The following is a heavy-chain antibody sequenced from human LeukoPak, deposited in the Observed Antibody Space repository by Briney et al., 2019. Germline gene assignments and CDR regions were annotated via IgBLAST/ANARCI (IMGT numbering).Heavy chain of an antibody. CDR3: AKALAAAAPYGMDV. J-gene: IGHJ6*02. CDR1: GFTVSSNY. V-gene: IGHV3-53*01. Sequence: QSGGSLRLSCAASGFTVSSNYMNWVRQAPGKGLEWVSVIYSGGSTFYADSVKGRFTVSRDNSKNTVYLQMNSLRAEDTAVYHCAKALAAAAPYGMDVWGQGTTVTVSS. D-gene: IGHD6-13*01. CDR2: IYSGGST.